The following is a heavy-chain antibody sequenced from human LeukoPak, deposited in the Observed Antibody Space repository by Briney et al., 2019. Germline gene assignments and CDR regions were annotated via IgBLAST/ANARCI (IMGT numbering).Heavy chain of an antibody. V-gene: IGHV3-23*01. D-gene: IGHD2-2*01. CDR1: GFTFSSYA. J-gene: IGHJ4*02. Sequence: GGSLRLSCAASGFTFSSYAMSWVRQAPGKGLEWVSAISGSGGSTYYADSVKGRFTISRDNSKNTLYLQMNSLRAEDTAVYYCARNDIVVVPAAIHYWGQGTLVTVSS. CDR2: ISGSGGST. CDR3: ARNDIVVVPAAIHY.